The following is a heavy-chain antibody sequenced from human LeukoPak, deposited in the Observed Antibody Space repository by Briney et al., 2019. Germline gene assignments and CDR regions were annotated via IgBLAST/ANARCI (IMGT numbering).Heavy chain of an antibody. Sequence: GGSLRLSCAASGFTFSSYAMSWVRQTPGKGLVWVSAVSGSGGSTKYADSVKGRFTISRDNSKHTLYLQMNGLSAGDTAVYYCAKDTGNWNYYFDYWGQGTLVTVSS. CDR3: AKDTGNWNYYFDY. CDR1: GFTFSSYA. D-gene: IGHD1-7*01. J-gene: IGHJ4*02. V-gene: IGHV3-23*01. CDR2: VSGSGGST.